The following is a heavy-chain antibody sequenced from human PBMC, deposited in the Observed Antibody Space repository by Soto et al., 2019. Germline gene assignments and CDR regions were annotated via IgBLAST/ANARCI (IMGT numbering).Heavy chain of an antibody. CDR1: GGSISSYY. CDR3: ARTRYYYGSGVLNWFDP. V-gene: IGHV4-59*08. Sequence: SETLSLTCTVSGGSISSYYWSRIRQPPGKGLEWIGYIYYSGSTNYNPSLKSRVTTSVDTSKNQFSLKLSSVTAADTAVYYRARTRYYYGSGVLNWFDPWGQGTLVTVSS. CDR2: IYYSGST. J-gene: IGHJ5*02. D-gene: IGHD3-10*01.